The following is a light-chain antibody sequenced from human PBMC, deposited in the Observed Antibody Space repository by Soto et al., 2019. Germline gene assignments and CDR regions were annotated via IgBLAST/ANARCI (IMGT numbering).Light chain of an antibody. CDR3: QQYGNSGVT. Sequence: EIVMTQSPGTLSLSPGERATLSCRASQSVNSNYLAWHQQKPGQAPRLLIYGVSSRATGIPDRFSGSGSGTDLTITISRLEPEDFAVYDCQQYGNSGVTFGPGTKVDIK. V-gene: IGKV3-20*01. CDR2: GVS. CDR1: QSVNSNY. J-gene: IGKJ3*01.